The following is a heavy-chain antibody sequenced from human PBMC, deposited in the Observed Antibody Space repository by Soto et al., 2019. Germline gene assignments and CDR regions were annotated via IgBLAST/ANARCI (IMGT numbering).Heavy chain of an antibody. CDR2: IYSGGST. J-gene: IGHJ3*02. D-gene: IGHD3-3*02. Sequence: GGSLRLSCAASGFTFSSYAMSWVRQAPGKGLEWVSVIYSGGSTYYADSVKGRFTISRDNSKNTLYLQMNSLRAEDTAVYYCARDTISRGDAFDIWGQGTMVTVSS. CDR1: GFTFSSYA. V-gene: IGHV3-66*01. CDR3: ARDTISRGDAFDI.